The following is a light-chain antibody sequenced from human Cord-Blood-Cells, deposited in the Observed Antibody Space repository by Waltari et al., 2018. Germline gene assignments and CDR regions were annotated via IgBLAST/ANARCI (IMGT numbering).Light chain of an antibody. CDR3: AAWDDSLSGV. V-gene: IGLV1-47*01. CDR1: SSNIGSNY. Sequence: QSVLTQPPSASGTPGQRVTISCSGSSSNIGSNYVYWYQQLPGTAPKLLIYRNNQRPSGLPARFSGSKSGTSASLAISGLRSEDEADYYCAAWDDSLSGVFGGGTKLTVL. CDR2: RNN. J-gene: IGLJ3*02.